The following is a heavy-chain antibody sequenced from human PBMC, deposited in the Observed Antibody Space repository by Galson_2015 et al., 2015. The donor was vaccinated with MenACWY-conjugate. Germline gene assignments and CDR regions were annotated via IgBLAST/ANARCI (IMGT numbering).Heavy chain of an antibody. J-gene: IGHJ4*02. D-gene: IGHD1-1*01. CDR1: GFSLSTNGVG. CDR3: VHRRSENGGNDDFDY. Sequence: PALVKPTQTLTLTCTFSGFSLSTNGVGVGWIRQPPGKALECLGIIYWDDDTRYSPSLRNRLTITGDTSRNQVVLTLTNMDPVDTATYFCVHRRSENGGNDDFDYWGQGALVTVSS. CDR2: IYWDDDT. V-gene: IGHV2-5*02.